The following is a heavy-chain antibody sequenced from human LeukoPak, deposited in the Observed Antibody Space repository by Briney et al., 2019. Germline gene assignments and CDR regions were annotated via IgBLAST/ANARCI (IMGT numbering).Heavy chain of an antibody. CDR1: GFTFGSYA. Sequence: GGSLRLSCAASGFTFGSYAMSWVRQAPGKGLEWVSAISGSGGSTYYADSVKGRFTISRDNSKNTLYLQMNSLRAEDTAVYYCAKAPLYYYDSSGYTDYWGQGTLVTVSS. V-gene: IGHV3-23*01. D-gene: IGHD3-22*01. CDR3: AKAPLYYYDSSGYTDY. J-gene: IGHJ4*02. CDR2: ISGSGGST.